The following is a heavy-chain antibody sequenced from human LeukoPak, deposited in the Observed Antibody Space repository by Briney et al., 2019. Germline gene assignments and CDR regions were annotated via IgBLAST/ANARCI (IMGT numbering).Heavy chain of an antibody. CDR2: IYSNGGT. CDR1: GGSISRNTYY. Sequence: SETLSLTCTVSGGSISRNTYYWTWIRQPPGKGLEWIGYIYSNGGTYYNPSLRSRVTMSVDTSKNQFSMKLDSVTAADTAVYYCARGVPPRPSGYLDYWGQGTLLTVSS. D-gene: IGHD3-10*01. CDR3: ARGVPPRPSGYLDY. J-gene: IGHJ4*02. V-gene: IGHV4-30-4*08.